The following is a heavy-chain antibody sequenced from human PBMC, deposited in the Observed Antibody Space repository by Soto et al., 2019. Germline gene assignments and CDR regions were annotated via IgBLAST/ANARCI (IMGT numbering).Heavy chain of an antibody. CDR2: ISGRGGST. D-gene: IGHD6-19*01. CDR3: AKDPGDSRGWWLDY. V-gene: IGHV3-23*01. Sequence: GGSLRLSCAASGFTFSSYAMSWVRQAPGKGLEWVSGISGRGGSTYYADSVKGRFTISRDNSKNTLYLQMNSLRAEDTAVYYCAKDPGDSRGWWLDYWGQGTLVTVSS. J-gene: IGHJ4*02. CDR1: GFTFSSYA.